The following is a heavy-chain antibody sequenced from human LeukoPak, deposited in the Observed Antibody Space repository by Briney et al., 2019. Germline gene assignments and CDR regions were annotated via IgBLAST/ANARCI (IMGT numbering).Heavy chain of an antibody. CDR1: GGSINSGGHY. Sequence: SETLSLTCTVSGGSINSGGHYWNWIRQHPRKGLEWIGYIYYSGKTDYNPSLKSRISMSVDTSKNQFSLKLNSVTAADTAVYYCARFLVYSYYMDVWGQGTLVTVSS. D-gene: IGHD6-6*01. CDR2: IYYSGKT. J-gene: IGHJ6*03. CDR3: ARFLVYSYYMDV. V-gene: IGHV4-31*03.